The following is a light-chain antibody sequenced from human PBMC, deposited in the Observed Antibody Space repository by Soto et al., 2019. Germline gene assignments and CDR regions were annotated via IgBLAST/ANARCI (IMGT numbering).Light chain of an antibody. CDR1: ESVSSN. CDR2: GAS. CDR3: QQYDDWPPWT. Sequence: EIVMTQSPATLSVSPGERVTLSCSASESVSSNLAWYQQKPGQAPRLLMYGASTRATGIPARFSGSGSGTEFTLTISSLQSEDFAVYYCQQYDDWPPWTFGQGTKVDIK. J-gene: IGKJ1*01. V-gene: IGKV3-15*01.